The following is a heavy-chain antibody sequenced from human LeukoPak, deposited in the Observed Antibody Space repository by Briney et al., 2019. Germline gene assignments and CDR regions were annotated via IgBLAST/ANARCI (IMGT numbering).Heavy chain of an antibody. CDR1: EFTFSSYA. J-gene: IGHJ4*02. Sequence: GGSLTLSCAASEFTFSSYAMGWVRQAPGMGLEWVSAITADADTTYYADSVKGRFTISRDNSKNSLYLQMSSLRAEDAAVYFCAKRSGNAYGPFDLWGQGTLVTVSS. V-gene: IGHV3-23*01. CDR2: ITADADTT. D-gene: IGHD1-1*01. CDR3: AKRSGNAYGPFDL.